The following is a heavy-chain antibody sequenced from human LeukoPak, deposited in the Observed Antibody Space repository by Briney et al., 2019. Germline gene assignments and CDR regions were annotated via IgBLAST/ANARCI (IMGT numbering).Heavy chain of an antibody. Sequence: GESLKISCKASGYSFTSYWIGWVRQMHGKGLEWMGMFYPGDSDPRYSPSFRGQVTFSADKSISTAHLHWRSLKASDTAMYYCAPRGGGQMVRGIPDAFDIWGQGTMVTVSS. D-gene: IGHD3-10*01. CDR3: APRGGGQMVRGIPDAFDI. J-gene: IGHJ3*02. V-gene: IGHV5-51*01. CDR1: GYSFTSYW. CDR2: FYPGDSDP.